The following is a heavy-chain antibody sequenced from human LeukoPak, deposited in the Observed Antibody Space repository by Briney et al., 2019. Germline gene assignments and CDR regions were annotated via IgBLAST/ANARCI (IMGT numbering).Heavy chain of an antibody. V-gene: IGHV3-15*01. CDR2: IKNKTNGGTT. CDR1: GFIFSSAW. CDR3: ARGFCSSTSCYQGPFDF. J-gene: IGHJ4*02. D-gene: IGHD2-2*01. Sequence: GGSLRLSCAASGFIFSSAWMTWVRQAPGKGLEWVGHIKNKTNGGTTDYAAPVKGRFIISRDDSKNTPYLQMNSLRTEDTAVYYCARGFCSSTSCYQGPFDFWGQGTLVTVSS.